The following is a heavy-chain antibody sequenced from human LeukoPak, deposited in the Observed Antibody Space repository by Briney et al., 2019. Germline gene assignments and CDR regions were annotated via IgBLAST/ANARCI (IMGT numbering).Heavy chain of an antibody. CDR2: IIPIFGTA. D-gene: IGHD2-21*02. Sequence: SVKVSCKASGGTFGSYAISWVRQAPGQGLEWMGRIIPIFGTANYAQKFQGRVTITTDESTSTAYMERSSLRSEDTAVYYCAREGTDSYWNWFDPWGQGTLVTVSS. CDR1: GGTFGSYA. CDR3: AREGTDSYWNWFDP. J-gene: IGHJ5*02. V-gene: IGHV1-69*05.